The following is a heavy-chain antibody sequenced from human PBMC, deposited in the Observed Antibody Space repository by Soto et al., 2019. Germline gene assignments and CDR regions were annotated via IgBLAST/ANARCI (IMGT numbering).Heavy chain of an antibody. CDR2: IIPIFGTT. CDR1: GGTFSNYP. J-gene: IGHJ3*02. Sequence: QVQLVQSGTEVKKPGSSVKVSCKASGGTFSNYPISWVRQAPGQGLEWMGTIIPIFGTTNYAQKSQGRVTIAVDESTSTAYMDLSSLTSDAAAVYYCARGLRGSDAFEIWCRGTMVTVSS. CDR3: ARGLRGSDAFEI. D-gene: IGHD3-16*01. V-gene: IGHV1-69*18.